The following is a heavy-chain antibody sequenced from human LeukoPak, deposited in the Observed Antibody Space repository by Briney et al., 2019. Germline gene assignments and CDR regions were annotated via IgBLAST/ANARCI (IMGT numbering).Heavy chain of an antibody. CDR3: ARVDGNIAVYFDY. Sequence: PSETLSLTCTVSGGSTSSSNYYWGWIRQPPGKGLEWIGGIHYSGNTYYNPSLKSRVTISIDTSKNQFSLKLSSVTAADTAVYYCARVDGNIAVYFDYWGQGTLVTVSS. J-gene: IGHJ4*02. CDR1: GGSTSSSNYY. D-gene: IGHD6-19*01. V-gene: IGHV4-39*01. CDR2: IHYSGNT.